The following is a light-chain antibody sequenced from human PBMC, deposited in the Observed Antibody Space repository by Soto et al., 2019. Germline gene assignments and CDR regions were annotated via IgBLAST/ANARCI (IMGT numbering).Light chain of an antibody. CDR2: LEGDGSY. CDR3: ETWDDNTWV. CDR1: SGHSSFI. V-gene: IGLV4-60*02. Sequence: QLVLTQSSSASASLGSSVKLTCTLSSGHSSFIIAWHQQQPGKAPRFLMKLEGDGSYDKGSGVPDRVSGSSSGADRYLTISNLQFEDEADYYCETWDDNTWVFGGGTKLTVL. J-gene: IGLJ3*02.